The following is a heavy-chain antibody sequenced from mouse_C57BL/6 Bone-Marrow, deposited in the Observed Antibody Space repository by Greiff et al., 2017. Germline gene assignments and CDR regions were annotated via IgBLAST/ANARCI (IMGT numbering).Heavy chain of an antibody. J-gene: IGHJ1*03. CDR2: IWSGGST. V-gene: IGHV2-2*01. CDR3: ARIDYYGQRYFDV. CDR1: GFSLTSYG. Sequence: QVQLQQSGPGLVQPSQSLSITCTVSGFSLTSYGVHWVRQSPGKGLEWLGVIWSGGSTDYNAAFICRLSISKDNSKSQGFLKINSLQADDTAIYYCARIDYYGQRYFDVWGTGTTVTVSS. D-gene: IGHD1-2*01.